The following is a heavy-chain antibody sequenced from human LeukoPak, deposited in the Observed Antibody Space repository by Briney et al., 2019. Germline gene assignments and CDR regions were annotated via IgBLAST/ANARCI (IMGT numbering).Heavy chain of an antibody. D-gene: IGHD5-24*01. J-gene: IGHJ4*02. CDR3: ARVRWLQSPFDY. V-gene: IGHV4-34*01. CDR2: INHSGST. Sequence: SETLSLTCAVYGGSFSGYYWSWIRQPPGKGLEWIGEINHSGSTNYNPSLKSRVTISVDTSKNQFSLKLSSVTAADTAVCYCARVRWLQSPFDYWGQGTLVTVSS. CDR1: GGSFSGYY.